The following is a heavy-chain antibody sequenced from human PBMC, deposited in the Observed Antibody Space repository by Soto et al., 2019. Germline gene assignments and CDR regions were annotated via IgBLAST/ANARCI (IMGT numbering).Heavy chain of an antibody. CDR1: GGSISSGGYY. J-gene: IGHJ5*02. CDR2: IYYSGST. D-gene: IGHD3-22*01. V-gene: IGHV4-31*03. CDR3: ARTSYDSSGTAADP. Sequence: QVQLQESGPGLVKPSQTLSLTCTVSGGSISSGGYYWSWIRQHPGKGLEWIGYIYYSGSTYYNPSLTSRVTMSVDTSKNQFSLKLSSVTAADTAVYYCARTSYDSSGTAADPWGQGTLVTVSS.